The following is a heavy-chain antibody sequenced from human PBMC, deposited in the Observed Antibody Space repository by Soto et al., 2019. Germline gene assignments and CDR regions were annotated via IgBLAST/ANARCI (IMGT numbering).Heavy chain of an antibody. CDR1: GGTFSSYA. CDR2: IIPIFGTA. CDR3: ARERPGIAAAGSGNYYYYGMDV. V-gene: IGHV1-69*06. Sequence: ASVKVSCKASGGTFSSYAISWVRQAPGQGLEWMGGIIPIFGTANYAQKFQGRVTITADKSTSTAYMELSSLRSEGTAVYYCARERPGIAAAGSGNYYYYGMDVWGQGTTVTVSS. D-gene: IGHD6-13*01. J-gene: IGHJ6*02.